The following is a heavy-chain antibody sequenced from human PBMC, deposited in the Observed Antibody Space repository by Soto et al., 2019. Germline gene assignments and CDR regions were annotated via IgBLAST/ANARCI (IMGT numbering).Heavy chain of an antibody. J-gene: IGHJ5*02. CDR1: GYSFTGYY. CDR3: AKDLTRQLAYWLDP. V-gene: IGHV1-2*02. Sequence: ASVKVSCKASGYSFTGYYIHWLRQAPGQGLEWMGWINAHSGGTEYAQKFQGRVTLTRDTSIATAYLTLTSLTSDDTALYYCAKDLTRQLAYWLDPWGQGTQVTVSS. D-gene: IGHD6-6*01. CDR2: INAHSGGT.